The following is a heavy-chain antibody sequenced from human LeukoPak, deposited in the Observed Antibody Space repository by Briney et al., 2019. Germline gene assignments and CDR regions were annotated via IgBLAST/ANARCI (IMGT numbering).Heavy chain of an antibody. D-gene: IGHD6-19*01. CDR3: ARATVSGWSFDY. CDR2: IIPIFGTA. V-gene: IGHV1-69*05. J-gene: IGHJ4*02. Sequence: ASVKVSCKASGGTLSSYAISWVRQAPGQGLEWMGRIIPIFGTANYAQKFQGRVTITTDESTSTAYMELSSLRSEDTAVYYCARATVSGWSFDYWGQGTLVTVSS. CDR1: GGTLSSYA.